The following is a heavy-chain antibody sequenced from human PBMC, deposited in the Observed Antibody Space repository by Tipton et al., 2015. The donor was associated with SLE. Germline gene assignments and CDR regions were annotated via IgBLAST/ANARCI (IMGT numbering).Heavy chain of an antibody. V-gene: IGHV5-51*03. CDR1: GYSFPSYW. J-gene: IGHJ3*02. CDR3: ARGGDIVVVPAALDAFDI. CDR2: IYPGDSDT. Sequence: QLVQSGAEVKKPGESLKISCKGSGYSFPSYWIAWVRQMSGKGLEWMGIIYPGDSDTRYSPSFQGQVTISADKSINTAYLQWSSLKASGTAMYYCARGGDIVVVPAALDAFDIWGQGTMVTVSS. D-gene: IGHD2-2*01.